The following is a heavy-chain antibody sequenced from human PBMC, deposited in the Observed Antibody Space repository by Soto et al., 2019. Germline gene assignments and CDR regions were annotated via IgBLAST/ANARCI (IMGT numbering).Heavy chain of an antibody. D-gene: IGHD3-22*01. CDR2: IYYSGST. V-gene: IGHV4-31*03. J-gene: IGHJ4*02. CDR1: GVSISSGGYY. Sequence: PSETLSLTCTVSGVSISSGGYYWTWIRQHPQKGLEWIGHIYYSGSTYYNPSLKNRVNVSVDTSKNQFSLKLSFVTAADTAVYYCAREYYYDSSGFDYWGQGTLVTVSS. CDR3: AREYYYDSSGFDY.